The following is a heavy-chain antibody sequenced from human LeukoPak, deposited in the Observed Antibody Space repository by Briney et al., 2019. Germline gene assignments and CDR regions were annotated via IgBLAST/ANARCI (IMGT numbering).Heavy chain of an antibody. J-gene: IGHJ4*02. V-gene: IGHV4-59*01. CDR1: GGSISSYY. CDR2: IYYSGST. CDR3: ARAYSGYDSTYDY. Sequence: SETLSLTCTVSGGSISSYYWSWIRQPPGKGLEWIGYIYYSGSTNYNPSLKSRATISVDTSKNQFSLKLSSVTAADTAVYYCARAYSGYDSTYDYWGQGTLVTVSS. D-gene: IGHD5-12*01.